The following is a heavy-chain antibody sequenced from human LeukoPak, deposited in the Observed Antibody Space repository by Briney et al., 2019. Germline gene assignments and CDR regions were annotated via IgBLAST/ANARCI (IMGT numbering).Heavy chain of an antibody. Sequence: PGGSLRLSCAASGFTFSSYSMNWVRQAPGKGLEWVASISSSRGYKYYADSVKGRFTISRDNAKNSLYLQVNSLRAEDTAVFYCARETSGSYYFDYWGQGTLVTVSS. J-gene: IGHJ4*02. D-gene: IGHD1-26*01. CDR1: GFTFSSYS. CDR2: ISSSRGYK. CDR3: ARETSGSYYFDY. V-gene: IGHV3-21*01.